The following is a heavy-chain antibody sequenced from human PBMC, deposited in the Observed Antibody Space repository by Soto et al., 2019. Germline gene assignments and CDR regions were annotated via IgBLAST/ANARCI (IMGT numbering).Heavy chain of an antibody. CDR3: ARAGITMVRGVPILSPYYYGMDV. CDR2: IYHSGST. CDR1: GYSISSGYY. Sequence: SETLSLTCAVSGYSISSGYYWGWIRQPPGKGLEWIGSIYHSGSTYYNPSLKSRVTISVDTSKNQFSLKLSSVTAADTAVYYCARAGITMVRGVPILSPYYYGMDVWGQGTTVS. V-gene: IGHV4-38-2*01. D-gene: IGHD3-10*01. J-gene: IGHJ6*02.